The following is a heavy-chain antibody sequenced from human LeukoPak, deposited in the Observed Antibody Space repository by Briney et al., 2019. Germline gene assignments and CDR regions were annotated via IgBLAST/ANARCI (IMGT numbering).Heavy chain of an antibody. Sequence: SETLSLTCTVSGGSISSGSYYWSWIRQPAGKGLEWIGRIYTSGNTNYNPSLKSRVTMSVDTSKNQFSLKLSSVTAADTAVYYCARCPPYGSGSYLANPSYMDVWGKGTTVTVSS. CDR3: ARCPPYGSGSYLANPSYMDV. J-gene: IGHJ6*03. CDR1: GGSISSGSYY. CDR2: IYTSGNT. V-gene: IGHV4-61*02. D-gene: IGHD3-10*01.